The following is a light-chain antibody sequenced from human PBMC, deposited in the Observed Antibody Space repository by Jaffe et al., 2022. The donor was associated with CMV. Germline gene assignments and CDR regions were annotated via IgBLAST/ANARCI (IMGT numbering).Light chain of an antibody. V-gene: IGKV3-15*01. CDR1: QSVSDD. CDR3: QQHNNWPWT. Sequence: ETVMTQSPATLSVSPGERVTLSCRASQSVSDDLAWYHQKPGQAPRLLIYRASNRAPGIAARFSGSGSGTEFTLTISSLQSEDFAVYYCQQHNNWPWTFAQGTKVEIK. J-gene: IGKJ1*01. CDR2: RAS.